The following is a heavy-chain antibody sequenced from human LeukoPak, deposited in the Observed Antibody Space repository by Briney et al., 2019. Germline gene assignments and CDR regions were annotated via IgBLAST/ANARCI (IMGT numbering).Heavy chain of an antibody. CDR2: IIPIFGTA. CDR1: GGTFSSYA. V-gene: IGHV1-69*13. CDR3: ARDNPDGYNWAFDY. D-gene: IGHD5-24*01. J-gene: IGHJ4*02. Sequence: GASVEVSCKASGGTFSSYAISWVRQAPGQGLEWMGGIIPIFGTANCAQKFQGRVTITADESTSTAYMELSSLRSEDTAVYYCARDNPDGYNWAFDYWGQGTPVTVSS.